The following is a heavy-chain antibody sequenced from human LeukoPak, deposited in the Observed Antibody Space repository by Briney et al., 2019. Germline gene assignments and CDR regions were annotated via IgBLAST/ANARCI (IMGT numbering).Heavy chain of an antibody. CDR1: GYTFTDYY. Sequence: ASVKVSCKVSGYTFTDYYVHWVRQAPGEGLEWMGWINPNSGGTNYAQKFQGRVTMTRDTSISTAYMELSRLRSDDTAVYYCARGPFRMDVWGKGTTVTISS. V-gene: IGHV1-2*02. J-gene: IGHJ6*04. CDR2: INPNSGGT. CDR3: ARGPFRMDV.